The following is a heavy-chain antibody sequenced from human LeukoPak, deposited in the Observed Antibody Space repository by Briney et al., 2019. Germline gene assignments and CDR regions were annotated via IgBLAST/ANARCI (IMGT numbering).Heavy chain of an antibody. Sequence: ASVKVSCKASGYTFTGHYMHWVRQAPGQGLEWMGRINPNSGGTNYAQKFQGRVTMTRDTSISTAYMELSRLRSDDTAVYYCARDPSSFYGDYDDYWGQGTLVTVSS. V-gene: IGHV1-2*06. J-gene: IGHJ4*02. CDR3: ARDPSSFYGDYDDY. CDR1: GYTFTGHY. D-gene: IGHD4-17*01. CDR2: INPNSGGT.